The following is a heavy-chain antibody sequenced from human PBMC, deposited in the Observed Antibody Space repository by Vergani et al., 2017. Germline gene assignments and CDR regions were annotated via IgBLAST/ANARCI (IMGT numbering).Heavy chain of an antibody. CDR2: MYHRVST. V-gene: IGHV4-59*01. Sequence: QVRLQESGPGLVKPSETLSLTCSVSGGSMSGYYWSWIRQPPGKELEWIGYMYHRVSTNYNPSLEARVTMSGDTSKNQFSLKLNSVTAADTAVYYCGRVADFYGLGSRLLDLWGQGILVTVSS. D-gene: IGHD3-10*01. CDR3: GRVADFYGLGSRLLDL. J-gene: IGHJ5*02. CDR1: GGSMSGYY.